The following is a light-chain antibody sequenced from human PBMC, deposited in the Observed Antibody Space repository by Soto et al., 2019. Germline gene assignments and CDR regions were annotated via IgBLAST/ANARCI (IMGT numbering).Light chain of an antibody. CDR3: QSYDSRLSGYV. J-gene: IGLJ1*01. CDR1: SSTIGAGYD. V-gene: IGLV1-40*01. CDR2: GNS. Sequence: QSVLTQPPSVSGAPGQRVTISCTGSSSTIGAGYDVHWYQQLPGTAPKLPIYGNSNRPSGVPDRFSGSKSGTSASLAITGLQAEDEADYYCQSYDSRLSGYVFGTGTKLTVL.